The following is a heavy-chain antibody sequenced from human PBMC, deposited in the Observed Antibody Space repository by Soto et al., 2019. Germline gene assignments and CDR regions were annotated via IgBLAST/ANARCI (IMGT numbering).Heavy chain of an antibody. D-gene: IGHD2-2*01. CDR3: ARCYRENDFYAMDV. CDR1: GGSFSKYG. J-gene: IGHJ6*02. CDR2: IIPMFGIG. Sequence: QVQLVQSGAEVKMPGSSVRVSCKASGGSFSKYGISWVRQAPGQGLEWMGGIIPMFGIGNYAEKFLGRVTITADESTRTIDMELSSLRPEDTAVYFCARCYRENDFYAMDVWGQGTTVTVSS. V-gene: IGHV1-69*01.